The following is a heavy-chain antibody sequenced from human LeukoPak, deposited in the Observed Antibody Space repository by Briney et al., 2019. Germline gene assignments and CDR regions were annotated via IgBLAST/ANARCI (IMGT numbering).Heavy chain of an antibody. D-gene: IGHD2-15*01. CDR3: ASPSSSYQHYNSSDGDY. CDR2: INSDGSST. V-gene: IGHV3-74*01. CDR1: GFTFSSYW. Sequence: GGSLRLSCAASGFTFSSYWMHWVRQAPGKGLVWVSRINSDGSSTSYADSVKGRFTISRDNAKNTLYLQMNSLRAEDTAVYYCASPSSSYQHYNSSDGDYWGQGTLATVSS. J-gene: IGHJ4*02.